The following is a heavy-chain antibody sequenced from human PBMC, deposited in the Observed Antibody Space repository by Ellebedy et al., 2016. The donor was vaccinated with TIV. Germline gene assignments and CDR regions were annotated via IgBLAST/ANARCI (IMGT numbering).Heavy chain of an antibody. CDR3: ARDMVQGMVARYLWFDY. J-gene: IGHJ4*02. D-gene: IGHD5-12*01. CDR2: ISAYTGDT. Sequence: ASVKVSCKASGYTFNSYSISWVRQAPGQGPEWMGWISAYTGDTNYAQKFQGRVTMTTDTSTTTAYMELRSLRSDDTAVYFCARDMVQGMVARYLWFDYWGQGTLVTVSS. V-gene: IGHV1-18*01. CDR1: GYTFNSYS.